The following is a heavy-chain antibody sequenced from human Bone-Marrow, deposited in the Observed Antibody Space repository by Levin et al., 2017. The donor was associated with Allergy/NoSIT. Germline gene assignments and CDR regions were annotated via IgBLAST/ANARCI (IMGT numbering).Heavy chain of an antibody. CDR1: GFTFRSYW. CDR2: INQDATEE. J-gene: IGHJ3*02. Sequence: GGSLRLSCVVSGFTFRSYWMNWVRQAPGKGLEWVANINQDATEENYVDSVKGRFTISRDNTKDSLYLHITSLRVDDTAVYYCATCGDDCIDVFGIWGQGTMVTVSS. CDR3: ATCGDDCIDVFGI. V-gene: IGHV3-7*01. D-gene: IGHD2-21*02.